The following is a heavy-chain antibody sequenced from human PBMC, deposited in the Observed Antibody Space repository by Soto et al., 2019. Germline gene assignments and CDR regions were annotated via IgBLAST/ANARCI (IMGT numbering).Heavy chain of an antibody. D-gene: IGHD3-16*01. J-gene: IGHJ4*02. CDR3: ARAAPYDYVWGSTTDY. CDR2: ISYDGSNK. CDR1: EFTFSSCA. Sequence: QVQLVESGGGVVQPGRSLRLSCAASEFTFSSCAKHCVRQAPGKGLEWVAVISYDGSNKYYADSVKGRFTISRDNSKNTLYLQMNSLRAEDTAGYYCARAAPYDYVWGSTTDYWGQGTLVTVSS. V-gene: IGHV3-30-3*01.